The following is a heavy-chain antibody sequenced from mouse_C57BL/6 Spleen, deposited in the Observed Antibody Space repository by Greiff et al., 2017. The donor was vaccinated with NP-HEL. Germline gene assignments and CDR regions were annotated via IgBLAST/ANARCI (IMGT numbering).Heavy chain of an antibody. D-gene: IGHD2-5*01. J-gene: IGHJ2*01. V-gene: IGHV1-55*01. CDR1: GYTFTSYW. CDR2: IYPGSGST. Sequence: QVQLQQPGAELVKPGASVKMSCKASGYTFTSYWTTWVKQRPGQGLEWIGDIYPGSGSTNYNEKFKSKATLTVDTSSSTAYMQLSSLTSEDSAVYYCARRAYYSNYFDYWGQGTTLTVSS. CDR3: ARRAYYSNYFDY.